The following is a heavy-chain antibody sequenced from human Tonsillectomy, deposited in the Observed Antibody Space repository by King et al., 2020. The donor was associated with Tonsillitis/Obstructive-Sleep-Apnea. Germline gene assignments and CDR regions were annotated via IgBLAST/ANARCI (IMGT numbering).Heavy chain of an antibody. CDR3: ARGGTSVTALIDY. V-gene: IGHV3-11*05. Sequence: VQLVESGGGLVKPGGSLRLSCAASGFTFSDSYMSWIRQAPGKGLEWVSYIIASSSYTNYADSVQGRVTISRDNAKNSLYLQMNSLRAEDTAVYYCARGGTSVTALIDYWGQGTLVTVSS. D-gene: IGHD4-17*01. CDR2: IIASSSYT. J-gene: IGHJ4*02. CDR1: GFTFSDSY.